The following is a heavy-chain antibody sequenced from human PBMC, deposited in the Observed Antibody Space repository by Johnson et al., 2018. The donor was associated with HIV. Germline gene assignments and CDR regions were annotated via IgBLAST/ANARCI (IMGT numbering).Heavy chain of an antibody. CDR2: ITSDGSNT. CDR3: AKVRARVVAVAATLGAFDI. J-gene: IGHJ3*02. Sequence: QVQLVESGGGVVQPGRSLRLSCAASGFTFRSYGMHWVRQAPGKGLEWVAGITSDGSNTYYPDSVKGRFTISRANSKNTLYLQMNSQRVEDTAVYSCAKVRARVVAVAATLGAFDIWGQGTMVTVSS. D-gene: IGHD2-15*01. CDR1: GFTFRSYG. V-gene: IGHV3-30*18.